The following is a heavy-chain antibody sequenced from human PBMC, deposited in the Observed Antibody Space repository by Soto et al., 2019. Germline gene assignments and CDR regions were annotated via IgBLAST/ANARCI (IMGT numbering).Heavy chain of an antibody. CDR3: ARDLLLSFGPLSTDYYYYYGMDV. CDR1: GGSFSGYY. D-gene: IGHD3-10*01. J-gene: IGHJ6*02. V-gene: IGHV4-34*01. Sequence: SETLSLTCAVYGGSFSGYYWSWIRQPPGKGLEWIGEINHSGSTNYNPSLKSRVTISVDTSKNQFSLKLSSVTAADTAVYYCARDLLLSFGPLSTDYYYYYGMDVWGQGTMVTVSS. CDR2: INHSGST.